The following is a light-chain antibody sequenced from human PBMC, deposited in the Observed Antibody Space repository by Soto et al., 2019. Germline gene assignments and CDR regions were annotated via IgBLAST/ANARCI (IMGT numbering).Light chain of an antibody. Sequence: DIQMTQSPSSLSSSVGDTVTITCRSSQGIIDYLAWYQQRPGKVPKLLIYAASTLQTGVPYRFTGSGAGTDFTLTISSLQPEDVATYYCQKYDTAPQTFGQGTRVAIK. CDR3: QKYDTAPQT. CDR2: AAS. CDR1: QGIIDY. V-gene: IGKV1-27*01. J-gene: IGKJ1*01.